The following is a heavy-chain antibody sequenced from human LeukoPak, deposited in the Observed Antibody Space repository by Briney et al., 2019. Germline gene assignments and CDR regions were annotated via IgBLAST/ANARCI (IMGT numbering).Heavy chain of an antibody. CDR1: GITLSNYG. D-gene: IGHD2-15*01. V-gene: IGHV3-23*01. Sequence: GGSLRLSCAVSGITLSNYGMSWVRQAPGKGLEWVAGISGSGGSTNYADSVKGRFTISRDNSKNTLYLEMNSLRAEDTAVYYCAKNGGSQCYSHLDYWGRGSLVTVSS. CDR2: ISGSGGST. CDR3: AKNGGSQCYSHLDY. J-gene: IGHJ4*02.